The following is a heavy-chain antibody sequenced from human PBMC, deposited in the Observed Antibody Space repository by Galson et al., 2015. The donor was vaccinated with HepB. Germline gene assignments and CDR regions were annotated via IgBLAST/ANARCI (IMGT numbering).Heavy chain of an antibody. CDR1: GFTFSDYG. CDR2: IWYDGSNK. V-gene: IGHV3-33*01. CDR3: ARKGMTAVTNFDY. Sequence: SLRLSCAASGFTFSDYGMHWVRQAPGKGLEWLAVIWYDGSNKYYADSLKGRLTISRDNSKNTLYLQMNSLRAEDTAVYYCARKGMTAVTNFDYWGQGTLVTVSS. D-gene: IGHD4-17*01. J-gene: IGHJ4*02.